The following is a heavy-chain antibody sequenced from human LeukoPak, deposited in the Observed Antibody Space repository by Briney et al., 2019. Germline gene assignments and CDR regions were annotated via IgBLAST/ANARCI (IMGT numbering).Heavy chain of an antibody. D-gene: IGHD3-16*01. CDR2: IRSKAYGGTT. V-gene: IGHV3-49*04. CDR3: TPTYYDHVWAFDI. Sequence: GGSLRLSCTASGFIFGDYAMSWVRQAPGKGLEWVGFIRSKAYGGTTEYTASVKGRFSISRDDSKSMAYLQMNSLKTEDTAVYYCTPTYYDHVWAFDIWGQGTMVTVSS. CDR1: GFIFGDYA. J-gene: IGHJ3*02.